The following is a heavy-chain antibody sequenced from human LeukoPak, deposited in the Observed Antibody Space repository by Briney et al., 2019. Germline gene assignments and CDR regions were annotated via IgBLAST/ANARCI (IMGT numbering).Heavy chain of an antibody. CDR1: GYTFTSYD. J-gene: IGHJ4*02. D-gene: IGHD6-19*01. V-gene: IGHV1-8*01. Sequence: ASVKVSCKASGYTFTSYDINWVRQATGQGLEWMGWMNPNSGNTGYAQKFQGRVTMTRNTSINTVYMELSSLRSEDTAVYYCARGRGQWLVPDYWGQGTLVTVSS. CDR2: MNPNSGNT. CDR3: ARGRGQWLVPDY.